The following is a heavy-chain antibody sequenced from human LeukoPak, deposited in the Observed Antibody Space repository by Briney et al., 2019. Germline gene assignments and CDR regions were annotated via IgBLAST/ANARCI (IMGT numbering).Heavy chain of an antibody. D-gene: IGHD3-16*01. Sequence: SETLSLTCTVSGGSISSSFNYWAWTRQPPGKGLEWIGSIYESGSAYYNPSLKSRITMSVDTSENQFSLKLTSVTAADTAVYYCARHYGPWGQGTLVTVSS. CDR2: IYESGSA. CDR3: ARHYGP. J-gene: IGHJ5*02. V-gene: IGHV4-39*01. CDR1: GGSISSSFNY.